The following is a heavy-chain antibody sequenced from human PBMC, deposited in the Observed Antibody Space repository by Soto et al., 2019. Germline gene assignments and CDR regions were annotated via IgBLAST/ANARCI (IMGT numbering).Heavy chain of an antibody. J-gene: IGHJ5*02. CDR1: GGSFSGYY. Sequence: PSETLSLTCAVYGGSFSGYYWSWIRQPPGKGLEWIGEINHSGSTNYNPSLKSRVTISLDTSKNQFSLKLSSVTAADTAVYYCARGRLELLWCGESQRWFDPWGQGTLVTVSS. V-gene: IGHV4-34*01. D-gene: IGHD3-10*01. CDR2: INHSGST. CDR3: ARGRLELLWCGESQRWFDP.